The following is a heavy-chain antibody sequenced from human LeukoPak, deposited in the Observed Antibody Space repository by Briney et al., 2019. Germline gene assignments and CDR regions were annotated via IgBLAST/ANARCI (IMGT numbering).Heavy chain of an antibody. CDR3: AXGRRGRITIFRVVXSPXXMDV. J-gene: IGHJ6*04. V-gene: IGHV1-8*01. CDR1: GYTFTSYD. D-gene: IGHD3-3*01. CDR2: MNPNSGNT. Sequence: GASAKVSCKASGYTFTSYDINWVRQATGQGLEWMGWMNPNSGNTGYAQKFQGRVTTTRNTSISTAYMELSSLRSEDTAVYYCAXGRRGRITIFRVVXSPXXMDVXGKGTTVTVSS.